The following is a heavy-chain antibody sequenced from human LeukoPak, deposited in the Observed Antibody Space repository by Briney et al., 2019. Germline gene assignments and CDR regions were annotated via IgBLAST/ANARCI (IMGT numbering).Heavy chain of an antibody. V-gene: IGHV3-23*01. J-gene: IGHJ6*03. D-gene: IGHD6-13*01. CDR1: GFTFSSYA. CDR2: ISGSGGST. CDR3: ARDFSQQLVGHFYYYYYYMDV. Sequence: GGSLRLSCAASGFTFSSYAMSWVRQAPGKGLEWVSAISGSGGSTYYADSVKGRFTISRDNSKNTLYLQMNSLRAEDTAVYYCARDFSQQLVGHFYYYYYYMDVWGKGTTVTVSS.